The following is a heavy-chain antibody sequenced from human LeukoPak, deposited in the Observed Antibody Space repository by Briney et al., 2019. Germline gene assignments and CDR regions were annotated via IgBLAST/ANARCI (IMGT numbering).Heavy chain of an antibody. CDR3: ARDAYYDSSGSYYYYGMDV. CDR1: GFTVSSNY. CDR2: IYSGGST. J-gene: IGHJ6*02. V-gene: IGHV3-66*01. Sequence: GGSLRLSCAASGFTVSSNYMSWVRQAPGKGLEWVSVIYSGGSTYYADSVKGRFTISRDNSKNTLYLQMNSLRAEDTAVYYCARDAYYDSSGSYYYYGMDVWGQGTTVTVSS. D-gene: IGHD3-22*01.